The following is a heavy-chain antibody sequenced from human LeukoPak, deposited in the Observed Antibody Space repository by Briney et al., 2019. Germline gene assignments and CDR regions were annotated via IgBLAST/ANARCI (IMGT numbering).Heavy chain of an antibody. V-gene: IGHV3-21*01. D-gene: IGHD4-17*01. CDR1: GFTFSSYS. Sequence: GGSLRLSCAASGFTFSSYSMNWVRQAPGKGLEWVSSISSSSSYIYYADSVKGRFTISRDNAKNSLYLQMNSLRAEDTAVYYCARDARTTTTVTTEIDYWGQGTLVTVSS. CDR3: ARDARTTTTVTTEIDY. J-gene: IGHJ4*02. CDR2: ISSSSSYI.